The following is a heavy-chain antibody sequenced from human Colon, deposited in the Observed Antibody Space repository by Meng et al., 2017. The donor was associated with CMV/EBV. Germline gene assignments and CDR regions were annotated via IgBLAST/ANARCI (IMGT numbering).Heavy chain of an antibody. CDR2: IFPGDSDT. D-gene: IGHD3-22*01. Sequence: GESLKISCQGSGYRFSNYWIGWVRQMPGKGPEVMGLIFPGDSDTRYSPSFQGQVTISADKSINTAYLQWNSLKASDSALYYCSRYPSGNFLQWFDPWGQGTLVTVSS. V-gene: IGHV5-51*01. CDR3: SRYPSGNFLQWFDP. CDR1: GYRFSNYW. J-gene: IGHJ5*02.